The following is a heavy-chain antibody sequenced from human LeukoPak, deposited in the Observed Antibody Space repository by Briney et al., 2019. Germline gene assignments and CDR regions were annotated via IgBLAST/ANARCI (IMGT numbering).Heavy chain of an antibody. CDR2: ISNSGSTI. J-gene: IGHJ2*01. CDR1: GFTFSDYY. CDR3: ARDPAASYYYDSSGYSVGWYFDL. D-gene: IGHD3-22*01. Sequence: GGSLRLSCAASGFTFSDYYMGWIRQAPGKGLEWVSDISNSGSTIYYADSVKGRFSISRDNARNSLYLEMNSLRAEDTAVYYCARDPAASYYYDSSGYSVGWYFDLWGRGTLVTVSP. V-gene: IGHV3-11*01.